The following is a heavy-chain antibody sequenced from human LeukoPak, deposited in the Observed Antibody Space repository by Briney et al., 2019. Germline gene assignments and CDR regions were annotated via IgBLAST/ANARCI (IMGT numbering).Heavy chain of an antibody. J-gene: IGHJ3*02. D-gene: IGHD3-3*01. CDR1: GYTFTSYY. Sequence: ASVKVSCKASGYTFTSYYMHWVRQAPGQGLEWMGIINPSGGSTSYAQKFQGRVTMTRDTSISTAYMELSRLRSDDTAVYYCARALEPILRFLEWLSHAFDIWGQGTMVTVSS. CDR2: INPSGGST. CDR3: ARALEPILRFLEWLSHAFDI. V-gene: IGHV1-46*01.